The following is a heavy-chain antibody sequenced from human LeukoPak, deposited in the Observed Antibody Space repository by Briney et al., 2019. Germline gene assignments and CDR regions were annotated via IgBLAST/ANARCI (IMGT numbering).Heavy chain of an antibody. J-gene: IGHJ5*02. D-gene: IGHD1-26*01. CDR3: ARLGIVGATWDWFDP. V-gene: IGHV1-69*01. CDR2: IIPIFGTA. Sequence: SVKVSCKASGGTFNSYAISWVRQAPGQGLEWMGGIIPIFGTANYAQKFQGRVTITADESTSTAYMELSSLRSEDTAVYYCARLGIVGATWDWFDPWGQGTLVTVSS. CDR1: GGTFNSYA.